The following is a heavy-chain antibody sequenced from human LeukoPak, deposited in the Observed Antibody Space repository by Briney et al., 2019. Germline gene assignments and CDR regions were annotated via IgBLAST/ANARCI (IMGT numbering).Heavy chain of an antibody. D-gene: IGHD5-12*01. J-gene: IGHJ4*02. CDR1: GFSFSSYG. CDR3: ARDGTYTDYDPDFDI. Sequence: PGRSLRLSCAASGFSFSSYGMHWVRQAPGKGLEWVALTSYDGSNKYYGDSVKGRFTISRDNAKNSLYLQMNSLRAEDTAVFYCARDGTYTDYDPDFDIWGQGTLVTVSS. V-gene: IGHV3-30*03. CDR2: TSYDGSNK.